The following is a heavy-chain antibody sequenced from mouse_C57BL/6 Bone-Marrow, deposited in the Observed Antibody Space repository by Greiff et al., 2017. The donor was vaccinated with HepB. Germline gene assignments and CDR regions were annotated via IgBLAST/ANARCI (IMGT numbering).Heavy chain of an antibody. D-gene: IGHD2-13*01. Sequence: EVQGVESGPELVKPGASVKMSCKASGYTFTDYNMHWVKQSHGKSLEWIGYINPNNGGTSYNQKFKGKATLTVNKSSSTAYMELRSLTSEDSAVYYCASGDGPFDYWGQGTTLTVSS. CDR2: INPNNGGT. CDR1: GYTFTDYN. V-gene: IGHV1-22*01. J-gene: IGHJ2*01. CDR3: ASGDGPFDY.